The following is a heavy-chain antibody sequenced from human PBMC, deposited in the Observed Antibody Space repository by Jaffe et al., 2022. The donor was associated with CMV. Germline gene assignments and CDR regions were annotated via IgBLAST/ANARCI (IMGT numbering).Heavy chain of an antibody. CDR3: ARVGVPVARPSFFFDS. CDR2: ISGSSDSYI. Sequence: EVHLVESGGGLVEPGGSLRLSCAASGFTFSSYSMNWVRQAPGKGLEWVSSISGSSDSYIFYADSVRGRFTISRDNAKNSLYLQMNSLGAEDTAVYYCARVGVPVARPSFFFDSWGQGTVVTVSS. V-gene: IGHV3-21*01. CDR1: GFTFSSYS. J-gene: IGHJ4*02. D-gene: IGHD6-6*01.